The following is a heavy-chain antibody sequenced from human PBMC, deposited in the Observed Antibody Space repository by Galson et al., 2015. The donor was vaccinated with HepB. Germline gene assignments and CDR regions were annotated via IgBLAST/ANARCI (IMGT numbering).Heavy chain of an antibody. Sequence: QSGAEVKKPGESLKISCQGSGYRFTNYWIGWVRQMPGKGLEYMAIIYPGDSDARYSPSFQGQVTISVDKSISTAYLQWSSLKASEAARYYCAGHVTGAGSGSGTVFDYWGQGTLVTVSS. V-gene: IGHV5-51*01. CDR3: AGHVTGAGSGSGTVFDY. J-gene: IGHJ4*02. CDR1: GYRFTNYW. D-gene: IGHD3-10*01. CDR2: IYPGDSDA.